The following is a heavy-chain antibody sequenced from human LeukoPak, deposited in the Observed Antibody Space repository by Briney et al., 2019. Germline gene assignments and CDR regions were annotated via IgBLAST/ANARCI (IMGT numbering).Heavy chain of an antibody. Sequence: PSETLSLTCAVYGGSFSGYYWSWIRQPPGKGLEWIGEINHSGSTNYNPSLKCRVTISVDTSKNQFSLKLSSVTAADTAVYYCARGWYGNAFDIWGQGTMVTVSS. CDR1: GGSFSGYY. J-gene: IGHJ3*02. CDR3: ARGWYGNAFDI. CDR2: INHSGST. D-gene: IGHD6-13*01. V-gene: IGHV4-34*01.